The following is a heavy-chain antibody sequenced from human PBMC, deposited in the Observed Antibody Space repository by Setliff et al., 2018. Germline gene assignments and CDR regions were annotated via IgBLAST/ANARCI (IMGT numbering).Heavy chain of an antibody. CDR3: ARGGTYRYFDY. Sequence: PSETLSLTCTVSGGSISSGGFYWSWIRQPPGKGLEFIGYVFYNGAAKYDPSLKSRVTMSVDTSKTQFSLKLNSMTTADTAVYYCARGGTYRYFDYWGQGALVTVSA. CDR2: VFYNGAA. CDR1: GGSISSGGFY. V-gene: IGHV4-61*08. J-gene: IGHJ4*02.